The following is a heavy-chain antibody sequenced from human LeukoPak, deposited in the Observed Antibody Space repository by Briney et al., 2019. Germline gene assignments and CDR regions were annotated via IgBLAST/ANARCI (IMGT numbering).Heavy chain of an antibody. V-gene: IGHV4-59*08. CDR2: IYYSGST. J-gene: IGHJ3*02. D-gene: IGHD3-9*01. CDR3: ARHQAVRYFDWLLHDAFDI. Sequence: SETLSLTCTVSGGSISSYYWSWIRHPPGKGLEWIGYIYYSGSTNYNPSLKSRVTISVDTSKNQFSLKLSSVTAADTAVYYCARHQAVRYFDWLLHDAFDIWGQGTMVTVSS. CDR1: GGSISSYY.